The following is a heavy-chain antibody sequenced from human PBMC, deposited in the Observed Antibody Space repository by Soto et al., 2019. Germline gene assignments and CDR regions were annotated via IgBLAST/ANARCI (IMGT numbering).Heavy chain of an antibody. Sequence: PSETLSLTCTVSGGSISSGDYYWSWIHQPPGKGLEWIGYIYYSGSTYYNPSLKSRVTISVDTSKNQFSLKLSSVTAADTAVYYCARVYDFWSGLDYWGQGTLVTVSS. CDR3: ARVYDFWSGLDY. J-gene: IGHJ4*02. CDR1: GGSISSGDYY. CDR2: IYYSGST. V-gene: IGHV4-30-4*01. D-gene: IGHD3-3*01.